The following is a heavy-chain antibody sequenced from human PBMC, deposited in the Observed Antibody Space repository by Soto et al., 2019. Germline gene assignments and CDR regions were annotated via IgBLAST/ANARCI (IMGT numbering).Heavy chain of an antibody. Sequence: ASVKVSCKASGYTFTIYYINWVRQATGQGLEWMGWMNPNSGNTGYAQKSQGRVTMTRNTSISTAYMELSSLRSEDTAVYYCARGPITIFGVVPYYYYYMAVWGKGTTVXVSS. CDR3: ARGPITIFGVVPYYYYYMAV. D-gene: IGHD3-3*01. J-gene: IGHJ6*03. CDR2: MNPNSGNT. CDR1: GYTFTIYY. V-gene: IGHV1-8*01.